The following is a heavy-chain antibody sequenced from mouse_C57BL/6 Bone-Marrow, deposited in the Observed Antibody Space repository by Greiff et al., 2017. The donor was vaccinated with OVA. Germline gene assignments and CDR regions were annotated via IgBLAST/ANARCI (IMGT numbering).Heavy chain of an antibody. CDR2: IRSKSNNYAT. CDR1: GFSFNTYA. J-gene: IGHJ4*01. CDR3: VVPTVVSPMDY. D-gene: IGHD1-1*01. Sequence: EVKVVESGGGLVQPKGSLKLSCAASGFSFNTYAMNWVRQAPGKGLEWVARIRSKSNNYATYYAESVKDRFTISRDDSESMLYLQMNNLKTEDTAMYYCVVPTVVSPMDYWGQGTSVTVSS. V-gene: IGHV10-1*01.